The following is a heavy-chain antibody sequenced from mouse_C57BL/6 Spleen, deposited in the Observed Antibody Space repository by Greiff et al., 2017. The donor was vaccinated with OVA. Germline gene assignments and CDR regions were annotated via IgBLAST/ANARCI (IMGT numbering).Heavy chain of an antibody. D-gene: IGHD2-5*01. CDR1: GYTFTSYW. CDR2: IYPGSGST. CDR3: ARGGYSNSYYAIDY. Sequence: QVQLQQPGAELVKPGASVKMSCKASGYTFTSYWITWVKQRPGQGLEWIGDIYPGSGSTNYNEKLKSKATLTVDTSSSTAYMQLSSLTTEDSAVYYCARGGYSNSYYAIDYWGQGTSVTVSS. J-gene: IGHJ4*01. V-gene: IGHV1-55*01.